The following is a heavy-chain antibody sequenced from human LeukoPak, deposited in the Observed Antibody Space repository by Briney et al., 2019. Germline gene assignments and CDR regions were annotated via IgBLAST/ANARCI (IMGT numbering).Heavy chain of an antibody. CDR1: GGSISSGDYY. Sequence: SETLSLTCTVSGGSISSGDYYWSWIRQPPGKGLEWIGYIYYSGSTYYNPSLKSRVTISVDTSKNQFSLKLSSVTAADTAVYYCARGLPRIAARFWTDCWGQGTLVTVSS. CDR3: ARGLPRIAARFWTDC. D-gene: IGHD6-6*01. V-gene: IGHV4-30-4*08. CDR2: IYYSGST. J-gene: IGHJ4*02.